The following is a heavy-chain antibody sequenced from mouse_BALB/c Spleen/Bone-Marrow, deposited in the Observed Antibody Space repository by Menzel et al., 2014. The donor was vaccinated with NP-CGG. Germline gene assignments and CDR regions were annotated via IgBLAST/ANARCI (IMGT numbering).Heavy chain of an antibody. D-gene: IGHD2-14*01. J-gene: IGHJ4*01. CDR1: GYTFTEYA. Sequence: VQLQQSGPELVRPGVSVKISCKGSGYTFTEYAMHWVKQSHAKSLEWIGVISTYSGNTNYNQKFKGKATLTVDKSSSTAFIELARLTSEDSAIYFCARGYPGYYAMDYWGQGTSVTVSS. CDR3: ARGYPGYYAMDY. CDR2: ISTYSGNT. V-gene: IGHV1-67*01.